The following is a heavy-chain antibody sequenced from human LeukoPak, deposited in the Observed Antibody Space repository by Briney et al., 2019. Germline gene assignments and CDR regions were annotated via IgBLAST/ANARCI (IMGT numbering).Heavy chain of an antibody. J-gene: IGHJ6*03. CDR3: ARGRGYYHYYYMDV. D-gene: IGHD3-3*01. CDR1: GGSFSGYY. V-gene: IGHV4-34*01. CDR2: INHSGST. Sequence: SETLSLTCAVYGGSFSGYYWSWIRQPPGKGLEWIGEINHSGSTNYKPSLKSRVTISVDTSKNQFSLKLSSVTAADTAVYYCARGRGYYHYYYMDVWGKGTTVTVSS.